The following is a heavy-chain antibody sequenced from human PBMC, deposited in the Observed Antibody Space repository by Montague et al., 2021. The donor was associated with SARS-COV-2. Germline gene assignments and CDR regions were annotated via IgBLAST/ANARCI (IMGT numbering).Heavy chain of an antibody. D-gene: IGHD2-21*01. CDR3: ARCIVNSRYFYS. J-gene: IGHJ4*01. CDR2: YMPERNN. Sequence: YMPERNNDYTISVKSRISISPDTSRNQFSLQLKSVTPEDTAVYYCARCIVNSRYFYSWGEGILVTVSS. V-gene: IGHV6-1*01.